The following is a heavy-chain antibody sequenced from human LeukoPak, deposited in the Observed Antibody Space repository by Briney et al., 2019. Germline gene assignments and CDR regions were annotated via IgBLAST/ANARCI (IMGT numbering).Heavy chain of an antibody. CDR2: ISSSSSTI. CDR1: GFTFSSYS. V-gene: IGHV3-48*04. D-gene: IGHD3-3*01. CDR3: AKDRGTKLRFLEWLLPDAFDI. Sequence: GGSLRLPCAASGFTFSSYSMNWVRQAPGKGLEWVSYISSSSSTIYYADSVKGRFTISRDNAKNSLYLQVNSLRVEDTALYYCAKDRGTKLRFLEWLLPDAFDIWGQGTMVTVSS. J-gene: IGHJ3*02.